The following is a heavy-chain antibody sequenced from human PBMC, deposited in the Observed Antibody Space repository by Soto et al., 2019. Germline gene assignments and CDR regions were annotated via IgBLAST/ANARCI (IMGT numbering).Heavy chain of an antibody. D-gene: IGHD2-15*01. Sequence: EVQLFESGGGLVEPGESLRLSCAASGFIFKDFAMSWVRQAPGKGLEWVSTITTSDDITYSADSVTGRFTISRDNSANTVFLQMSSLRVDDTATYYCTKGDSSGYFDPSAGYSTPDHWGQGTLVTVSS. CDR1: GFIFKDFA. CDR2: ITTSDDIT. CDR3: TKGDSSGYFDPSAGYSTPDH. V-gene: IGHV3-23*01. J-gene: IGHJ5*02.